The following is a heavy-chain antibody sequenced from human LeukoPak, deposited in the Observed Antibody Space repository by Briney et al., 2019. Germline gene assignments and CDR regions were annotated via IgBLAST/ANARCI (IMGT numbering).Heavy chain of an antibody. CDR1: GGSFSGYY. D-gene: IGHD3-22*01. V-gene: IGHV4-34*01. CDR2: INHSGST. J-gene: IGHJ3*02. CDR3: ARGLYYYDSSGYRKDDAFDI. Sequence: SGTLSLTCAVYGGSFSGYYWSWIRQPPGKGLEWIGEINHSGSTNYNPSLKSRVIISVDTSKNQFSLKLSSVTAADTAVYYCARGLYYYDSSGYRKDDAFDIWGQGTMVTVSS.